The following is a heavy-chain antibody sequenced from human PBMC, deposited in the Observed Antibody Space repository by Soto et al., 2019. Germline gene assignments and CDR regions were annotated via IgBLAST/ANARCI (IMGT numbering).Heavy chain of an antibody. CDR2: INSDGSTS. V-gene: IGHV3-74*01. CDR3: ARGDCVGGSCYSLAGSYYYYMDV. J-gene: IGHJ6*03. D-gene: IGHD2-15*01. Sequence: EVQLVESGGGLVQPGGSLRLSCAASGFTFSNYWMYWVRQAPGKGLVWVSRINSDGSTSSYADSVKGRFTISRDNAKSTLYLQMNSLRAEDTAVYYCARGDCVGGSCYSLAGSYYYYMDVWGKGTMVTVFS. CDR1: GFTFSNYW.